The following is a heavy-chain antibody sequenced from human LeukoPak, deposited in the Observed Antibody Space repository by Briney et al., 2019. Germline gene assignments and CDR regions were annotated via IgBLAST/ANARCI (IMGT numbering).Heavy chain of an antibody. D-gene: IGHD3-10*01. CDR2: FDPEDGET. CDR3: ATEALDDSDSYFEY. CDR1: GYIFTNYG. J-gene: IGHJ4*02. V-gene: IGHV1-24*01. Sequence: ASVKVSCKASGYIFTNYGISWVRQAPGKGLEWMGRFDPEDGETIYAQTLQGRVTMTEDTSTDTAYMELSSLRSEDTAVYYCATEALDDSDSYFEYWGQGTLVTVSS.